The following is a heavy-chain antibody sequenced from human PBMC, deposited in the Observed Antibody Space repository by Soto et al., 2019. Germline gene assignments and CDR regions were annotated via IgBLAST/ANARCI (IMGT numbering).Heavy chain of an antibody. J-gene: IGHJ6*02. D-gene: IGHD3-10*01. CDR3: ARFGSAPHYYYGVDV. V-gene: IGHV1-18*01. Sequence: QVQLVQSETEVKKPGASVKVSCKASGYIFTNYDITWVRQAPGQGLEWMGWVSGYNGNTKYAQKFQDRVTMTTDTSTSTVYMELRSLRSDDTAVYYCARFGSAPHYYYGVDVWGQGTTVFVSS. CDR2: VSGYNGNT. CDR1: GYIFTNYD.